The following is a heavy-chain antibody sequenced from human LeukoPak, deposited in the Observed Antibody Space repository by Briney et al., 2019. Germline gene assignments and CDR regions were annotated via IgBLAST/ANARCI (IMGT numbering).Heavy chain of an antibody. CDR2: ISSSGSTI. Sequence: PGGSLRLSCAASGFTFSSYEMNWVRQAPGKGLEWVSYISSSGSTIYYADSVKGRFTISRDNAKNSLYLQMNSLKTEDTAVYYCTTETPTGLSWGQGTLVTVSS. CDR3: TTETPTGLS. D-gene: IGHD1-14*01. CDR1: GFTFSSYE. V-gene: IGHV3-48*03. J-gene: IGHJ5*02.